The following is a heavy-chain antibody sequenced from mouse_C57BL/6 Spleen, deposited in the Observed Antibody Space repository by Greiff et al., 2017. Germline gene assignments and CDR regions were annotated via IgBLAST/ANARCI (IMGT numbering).Heavy chain of an antibody. Sequence: DVMLVESGGGLVQPGGSLKLSCAASGFTFSDYYMYWVRQTPEKRLEWVAYISNGGGSTYYPDTVKGRFTISRDNAKNTLYLQMSRLKSEDTARYYGARQRWLQAMDYWGQGTSVTVSS. CDR3: ARQRWLQAMDY. CDR1: GFTFSDYY. D-gene: IGHD2-2*01. CDR2: ISNGGGST. V-gene: IGHV5-12*01. J-gene: IGHJ4*01.